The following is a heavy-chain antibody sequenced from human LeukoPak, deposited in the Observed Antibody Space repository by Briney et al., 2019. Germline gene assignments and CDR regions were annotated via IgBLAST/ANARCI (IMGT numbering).Heavy chain of an antibody. CDR3: ARDLPVRFLEWRYNWFDP. V-gene: IGHV1-8*01. CDR2: MNPNSGNT. CDR1: GYTFTSYD. J-gene: IGHJ5*02. D-gene: IGHD3-3*01. Sequence: GASVKVSCRASGYTFTSYDINWVRQATGQGLEWMGWMNPNSGNTGYAQKFQGRVTMTRNTSISTAYMELSSLRSEDTAVYYCARDLPVRFLEWRYNWFDPWGQGTLVTVSS.